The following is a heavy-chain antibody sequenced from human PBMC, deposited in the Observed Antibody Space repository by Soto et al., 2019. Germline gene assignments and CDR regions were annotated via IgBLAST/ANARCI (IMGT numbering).Heavy chain of an antibody. J-gene: IGHJ4*02. CDR2: ISHSGSV. D-gene: IGHD6-19*01. V-gene: IGHV4-4*02. Sequence: QVLLQESGPGLVQPSGTLSLSCAVSGGSISSSHFWGWVRQPPGKGLEWVGDISHSGSVTYNPSLKRRVTISIDKSKKQFSLKLNSVTAADTAVYYCARSFGWYAIDYWGQGTLVIVSS. CDR1: GGSISSSHF. CDR3: ARSFGWYAIDY.